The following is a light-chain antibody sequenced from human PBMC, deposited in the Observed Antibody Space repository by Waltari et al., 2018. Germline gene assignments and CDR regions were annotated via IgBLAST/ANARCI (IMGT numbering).Light chain of an antibody. CDR2: GAS. CDR3: QQYDKWPYT. Sequence: EVVMTQSPATLSVSPAERATVSCRASQSFNSNLAWYTQKQGQAPRLLIYGASTRATGTPDRFSGSGSGTEFTLSISSLQSEDFAIYYCQQYDKWPYTFGQGTKLEIK. CDR1: QSFNSN. J-gene: IGKJ2*01. V-gene: IGKV3-15*01.